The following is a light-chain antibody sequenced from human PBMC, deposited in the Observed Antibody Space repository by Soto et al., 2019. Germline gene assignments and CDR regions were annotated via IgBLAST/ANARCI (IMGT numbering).Light chain of an antibody. J-gene: IGKJ4*01. V-gene: IGKV1-17*01. Sequence: DIQMTQSPSSLSASVGDRVTITCRAGQGIRTDLGWYQQKPGKAPKRLIYAASSLQSGVPSRFSGSGSGTDFTLTISSLQPEDFATYYCQQANSFPPTFGGGTKV. CDR1: QGIRTD. CDR2: AAS. CDR3: QQANSFPPT.